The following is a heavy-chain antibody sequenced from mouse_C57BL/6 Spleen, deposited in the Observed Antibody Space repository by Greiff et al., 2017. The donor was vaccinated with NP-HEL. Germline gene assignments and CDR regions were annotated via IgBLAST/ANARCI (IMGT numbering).Heavy chain of an antibody. V-gene: IGHV1-22*01. J-gene: IGHJ1*03. CDR3: ARKGVYDGYYVGYFDV. CDR1: GYTFTDYN. CDR2: INPNNGGT. D-gene: IGHD2-3*01. Sequence: EVQVQQSGPELVKPGASVKMSCKASGYTFTDYNMHWVKQSHGKSLEWIGYINPNNGGTSYNQKFKGKATLTVNKSSSTAYMELRSLTSEDSAVYYCARKGVYDGYYVGYFDVWGTGTTVTVSS.